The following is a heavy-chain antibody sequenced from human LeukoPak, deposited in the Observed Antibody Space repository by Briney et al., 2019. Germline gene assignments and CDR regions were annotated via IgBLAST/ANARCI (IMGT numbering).Heavy chain of an antibody. J-gene: IGHJ5*02. CDR1: GYTFIGYY. D-gene: IGHD6-13*01. V-gene: IGHV1-18*04. CDR2: ISAYNGNT. CDR3: AREGVSLLDSSSWSWFDP. Sequence: RVASVKVSCKASGYTFIGYYLHWVRQAPGQGLEWMGWISAYNGNTNYAQKLQGRVTMTTDTSTSTAYMELRSLRSDDTAVYYCAREGVSLLDSSSWSWFDPWGQGTLVTVSS.